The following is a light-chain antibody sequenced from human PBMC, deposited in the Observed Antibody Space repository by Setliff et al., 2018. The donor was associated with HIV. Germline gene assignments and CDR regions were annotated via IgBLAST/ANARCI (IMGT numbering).Light chain of an antibody. CDR2: EVS. Sequence: QSALTQPASVSGSPGQSITISCTGTSSDIGGYNYVSWYQQHPGKAPKLMIYEVSHRPSGVSNRFSGSKSGNTASLTISGLQAEDEADYYCSSYTSSSTLNDVFGTGTKVTVL. J-gene: IGLJ1*01. CDR1: SSDIGGYNY. V-gene: IGLV2-14*01. CDR3: SSYTSSSTLNDV.